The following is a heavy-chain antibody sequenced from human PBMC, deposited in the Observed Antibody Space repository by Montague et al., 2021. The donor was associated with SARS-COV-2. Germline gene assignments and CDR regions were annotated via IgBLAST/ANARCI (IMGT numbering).Heavy chain of an antibody. CDR1: GFTFSSYW. Sequence: SRRISCAASGFTFSSYWMHWVRQAPGKGLVWVSYINSDGSITHYADSVKGRFTISRDNAKSTLYLQMNNLRAEDTAVYYCAKGGFYRFDAFDTWGQGTIVTVSS. CDR2: INSDGSIT. J-gene: IGHJ3*02. CDR3: AKGGFYRFDAFDT. V-gene: IGHV3-74*01. D-gene: IGHD2/OR15-2a*01.